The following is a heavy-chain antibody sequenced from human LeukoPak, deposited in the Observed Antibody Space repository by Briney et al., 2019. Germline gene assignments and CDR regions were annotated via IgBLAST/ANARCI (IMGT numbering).Heavy chain of an antibody. CDR3: ATLDYYDRSPRILDY. J-gene: IGHJ4*02. D-gene: IGHD3-22*01. CDR1: GFTFSSYA. V-gene: IGHV3-23*01. CDR2: ISGSGGST. Sequence: GGSLRLSCAASGFTFSSYAMSWVRQAPGKGLEWVSAISGSGGSTYYADSVKGRFTISRDNSKNTLYLQMNSLRAEDTAVYYCATLDYYDRSPRILDYWGQGTLVTVSS.